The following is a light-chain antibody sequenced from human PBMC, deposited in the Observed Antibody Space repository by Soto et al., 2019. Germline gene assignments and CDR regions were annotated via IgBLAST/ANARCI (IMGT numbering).Light chain of an antibody. V-gene: IGKV3-15*01. CDR2: GAS. Sequence: EIVMTQSPATLSVSPGERATLSCRAGQNIHTNLAWYQQKPGQAPRLLFYGASTGATGLPARFSGSGSGTEFTLTISSLQSEDFAVYYCQQFHNWPPITFGQGTKVDIK. CDR3: QQFHNWPPIT. CDR1: QNIHTN. J-gene: IGKJ1*01.